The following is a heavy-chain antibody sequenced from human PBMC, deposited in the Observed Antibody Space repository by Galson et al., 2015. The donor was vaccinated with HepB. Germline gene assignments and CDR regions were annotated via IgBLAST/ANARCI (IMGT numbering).Heavy chain of an antibody. D-gene: IGHD4-17*01. CDR3: ARDRRDYVDDI. V-gene: IGHV3-30*04. CDR1: GFTFSSYA. CDR2: ISYDGSNK. J-gene: IGHJ3*02. Sequence: SLRLSCAASGFTFSSYAMHWVRQVPGKGLEWVAVISYDGSNKYYADSVKGRFTISRDNSKNTLYLQMNSLRAEDTAVYYCARDRRDYVDDIWGQGTMVTVSS.